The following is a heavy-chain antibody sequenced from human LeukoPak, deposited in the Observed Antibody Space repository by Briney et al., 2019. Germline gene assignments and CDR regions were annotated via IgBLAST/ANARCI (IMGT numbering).Heavy chain of an antibody. D-gene: IGHD6-19*01. J-gene: IGHJ5*02. Sequence: PGGSLRLSCAASGFTFDGYGMSWGRQAPGKVLEWVSGINWNGGSTGYADSVKGRFTLSRDNAKNSLYLQMNSLRAEDTALYYCARERNSGWGTAFDPWGQGTLVTVSS. CDR2: INWNGGST. V-gene: IGHV3-20*04. CDR1: GFTFDGYG. CDR3: ARERNSGWGTAFDP.